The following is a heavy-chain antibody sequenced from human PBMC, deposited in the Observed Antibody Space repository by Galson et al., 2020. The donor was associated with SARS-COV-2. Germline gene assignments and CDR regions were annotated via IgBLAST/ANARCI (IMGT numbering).Heavy chain of an antibody. CDR2: ISYDGRNK. CDR3: ARAAGGYYTYFHY. Sequence: TGGSLRLSCAASGFTFSSSAMHWVRQAPGKGLEWVAVISYDGRNKYYADSVKGRFTISRDNSKNTRYLQMNSLRAEDTAVYYCARAAGGYYTYFHYWGQGTQVTVSP. V-gene: IGHV3-30-3*01. CDR1: GFTFSSSA. J-gene: IGHJ4*02. D-gene: IGHD3-22*01.